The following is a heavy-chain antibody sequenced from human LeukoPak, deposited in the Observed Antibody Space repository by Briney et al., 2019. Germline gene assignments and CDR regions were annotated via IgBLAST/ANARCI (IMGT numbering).Heavy chain of an antibody. Sequence: ASVKVSCKASGYTFTGYYMHWVRQAPGQGLGWMGWINPKSGGTTYEQKFQGRVTMTRDTSTSTAYMELSRLRSDDTAVYYCARGGEVCSSSSCYRGHDYWGQGTLVTVSS. D-gene: IGHD2-2*01. CDR3: ARGGEVCSSSSCYRGHDY. V-gene: IGHV1-2*02. J-gene: IGHJ4*02. CDR2: INPKSGGT. CDR1: GYTFTGYY.